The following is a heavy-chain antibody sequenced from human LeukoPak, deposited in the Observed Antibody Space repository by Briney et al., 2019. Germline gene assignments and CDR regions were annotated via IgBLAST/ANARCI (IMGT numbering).Heavy chain of an antibody. D-gene: IGHD1-26*01. CDR3: ARGVVGATWNY. CDR1: GGSISSYY. CDR2: IYYSGST. Sequence: SETLSLTCTVSGGSISSYYWSWIRQPPGKGLEWIGYIYYSGSTNYNPSLKSRVTISVDTSKSQFSLKLSSVTAADTAVYYCARGVVGATWNYWGQGTLVTVSS. V-gene: IGHV4-59*01. J-gene: IGHJ4*02.